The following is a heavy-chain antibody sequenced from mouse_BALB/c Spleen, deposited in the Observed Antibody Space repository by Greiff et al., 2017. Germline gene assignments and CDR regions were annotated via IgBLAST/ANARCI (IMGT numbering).Heavy chain of an antibody. J-gene: IGHJ2*01. CDR1: GFTFSSYA. Sequence: EVKLMESGGGLVKPGGSLKLSCAASGFTFSSYAMSWVRQTPEKRLEWVASISSGGSTYYPDSVKGRFTISRDNARNILYLQMSSLRSEDTAMYYGARVGYGSSPYHFDYWGQGTTLTVSS. CDR2: ISSGGST. D-gene: IGHD1-1*01. V-gene: IGHV5-6-5*01. CDR3: ARVGYGSSPYHFDY.